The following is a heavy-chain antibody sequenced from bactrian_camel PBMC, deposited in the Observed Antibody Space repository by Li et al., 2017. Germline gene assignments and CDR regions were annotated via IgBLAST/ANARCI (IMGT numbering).Heavy chain of an antibody. V-gene: IGHV3S40*01. Sequence: DVQLVESGGGLVQPGGSLRLSCAASGFTFRNYEMNWIRQAPGKGFEWVSGITAGGNTYYADSVRGRFTISRDNAENTLYLQMNSLKSEDTALYYCATETFGGSWSPRSDFGYWGQGTQVTVS. CDR3: ATETFGGSWSPRSDFGY. D-gene: IGHD2*01. J-gene: IGHJ6*01. CDR1: GFTFRNYE. CDR2: ITAGGNT.